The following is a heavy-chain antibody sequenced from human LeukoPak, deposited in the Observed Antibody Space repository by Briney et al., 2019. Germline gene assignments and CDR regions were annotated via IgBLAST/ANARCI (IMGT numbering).Heavy chain of an antibody. CDR3: ARGRRVREGGSWSPGGYYYYGMDV. Sequence: SETLSLTCTVSGGSISSGDYYWSWIRQPPGKGLEWIGYIYYSGSTYYNPSLKSRVTISVDTSKNQFSLKLSSVTAADTAVYYCARGRRVREGGSWSPGGYYYYGMDVWGQGTTVTVSS. D-gene: IGHD6-13*01. CDR1: GGSISSGDYY. J-gene: IGHJ6*02. CDR2: IYYSGST. V-gene: IGHV4-30-4*08.